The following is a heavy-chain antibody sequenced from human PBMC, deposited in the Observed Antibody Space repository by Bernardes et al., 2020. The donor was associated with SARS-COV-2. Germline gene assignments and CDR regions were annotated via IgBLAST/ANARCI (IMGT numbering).Heavy chain of an antibody. Sequence: GGSLRLSCAASGFTFDDYAMHWVRQAPGKGLEWVSGISWNSGSIGYADSVKGRFTISRDNAKNSLYLQMNSLRAEDTALYYCAKAYYDSSGYGMDVWGQGTTVTVSS. V-gene: IGHV3-9*01. CDR2: ISWNSGSI. J-gene: IGHJ6*02. CDR1: GFTFDDYA. CDR3: AKAYYDSSGYGMDV. D-gene: IGHD3-22*01.